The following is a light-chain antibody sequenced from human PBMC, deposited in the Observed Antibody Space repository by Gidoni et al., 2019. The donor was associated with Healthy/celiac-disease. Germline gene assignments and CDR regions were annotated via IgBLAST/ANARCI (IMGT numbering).Light chain of an antibody. Sequence: DIQMTQSPSSLSASVGDRVTITCRASQSISSYLTWYQQKPRKASKLLIYAASSLQSVVPSRFSGSGSGTDFTLTISSLQPEDCATYYCQQSYSTPPTFGQGTKLEIK. V-gene: IGKV1-39*01. CDR1: QSISSY. CDR3: QQSYSTPPT. J-gene: IGKJ2*01. CDR2: AAS.